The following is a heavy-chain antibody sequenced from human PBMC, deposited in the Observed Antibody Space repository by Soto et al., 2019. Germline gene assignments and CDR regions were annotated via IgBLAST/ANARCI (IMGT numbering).Heavy chain of an antibody. J-gene: IGHJ3*02. CDR2: ISWNSGSI. CDR1: GFTFDDYA. D-gene: IGHD3-3*01. CDR3: AKDYGGGFWSLVFISAFDI. V-gene: IGHV3-9*01. Sequence: EVQLVESGGGLVQPGRSLRLSCAASGFTFDDYAMHWVRQAPGKGLEWVSGISWNSGSIGYADSVKGRFTISRDNAKNSRYLKMNSLRAEETALYYCAKDYGGGFWSLVFISAFDIWGQGTMVTVSS.